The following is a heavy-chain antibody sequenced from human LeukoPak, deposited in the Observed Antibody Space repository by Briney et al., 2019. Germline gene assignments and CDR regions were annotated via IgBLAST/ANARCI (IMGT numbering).Heavy chain of an antibody. V-gene: IGHV3-30*01. J-gene: IGHJ4*02. CDR3: ARVPVEYSSSLAYFDY. D-gene: IGHD6-6*01. CDR1: GFTLSSFA. Sequence: GGSLRLSCAASGFTLSSFAMHWVRQAPGKGVEWVAVISYDGSNKYYADSVKGRFTISRDNSKNTLYLQMNSLRAEDTAVYYCARVPVEYSSSLAYFDYWGQGTLVTVSS. CDR2: ISYDGSNK.